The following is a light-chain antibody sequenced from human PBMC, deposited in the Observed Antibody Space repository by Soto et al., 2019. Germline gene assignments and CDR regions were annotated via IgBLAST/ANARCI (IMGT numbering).Light chain of an antibody. CDR3: QQTFVIPQT. V-gene: IGKV1-39*01. J-gene: IGKJ1*01. Sequence: DIKLTQSPSSLSASVGDTVNITCRTTERVGANLCWYQQRPGKAPGLLIHAASTLQSGVPSRYSGSGYATEFTLYITGLQPEDVATYFCQQTFVIPQTFGQGTKVEVK. CDR1: ERVGAN. CDR2: AAS.